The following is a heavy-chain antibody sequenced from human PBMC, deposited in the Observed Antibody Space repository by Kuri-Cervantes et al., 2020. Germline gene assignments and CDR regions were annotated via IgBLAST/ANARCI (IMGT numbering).Heavy chain of an antibody. V-gene: IGHV4-30-4*02. J-gene: IGHJ3*02. D-gene: IGHD2-15*01. CDR3: AGPQGNSVVAFDI. CDR2: IYYSGST. CDR1: GGSISSGGYY. Sequence: SETLSLTCTVSGGSISSGGYYWSWIRQPPGKGLEWIGYIYYSGSTYYNPSLKSRLTISVDTSKNQFSLKLSSVTAADPAVDYCAGPQGNSVVAFDIWGQGTMVTVSS.